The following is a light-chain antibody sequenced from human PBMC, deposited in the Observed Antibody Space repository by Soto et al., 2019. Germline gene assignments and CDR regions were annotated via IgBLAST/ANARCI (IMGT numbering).Light chain of an antibody. CDR1: SSNIGAGYD. V-gene: IGLV1-40*01. J-gene: IGLJ3*02. CDR3: QTFDSSLSGWV. Sequence: QAVVTQPPSVSGAPGQRVTISCTGSSSNIGAGYDVHWYQQLPGTAPKLLMYGNSNRPSGVPDRFSGSKSGTSASLAITGLQAADEADYFCQTFDSSLSGWVFGGGTKVTVL. CDR2: GNS.